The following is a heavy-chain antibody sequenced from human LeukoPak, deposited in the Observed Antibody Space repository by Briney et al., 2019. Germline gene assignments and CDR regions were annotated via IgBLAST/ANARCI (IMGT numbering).Heavy chain of an antibody. V-gene: IGHV5-51*01. Sequence: GDSLKISCKASGYDFRMYWISWVRQMPGKGLESMMIVYPGDSDTRYSPSFQGQVTISADKSISTAYLQWSSLKASDTAMYYCARSGRNYYYYYMDVWGKGTTVTVSS. CDR1: GYDFRMYW. D-gene: IGHD1-26*01. J-gene: IGHJ6*03. CDR3: ARSGRNYYYYYMDV. CDR2: VYPGDSDT.